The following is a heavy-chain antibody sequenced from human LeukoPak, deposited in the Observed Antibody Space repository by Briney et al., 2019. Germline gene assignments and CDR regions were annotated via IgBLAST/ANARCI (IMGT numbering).Heavy chain of an antibody. D-gene: IGHD3-10*01. V-gene: IGHV3-73*01. Sequence: PGGSLKLSCAASGFTFSGSAMHWVRQASGKGLEWVSRIRSKANSYATAYAASVKGRFTISRDDSKNTAYLQMNSLKTEDTAVYYCTREYYYGSGSYPRTNDYWGQGTLVTVSS. CDR3: TREYYYGSGSYPRTNDY. CDR2: IRSKANSYAT. J-gene: IGHJ4*02. CDR1: GFTFSGSA.